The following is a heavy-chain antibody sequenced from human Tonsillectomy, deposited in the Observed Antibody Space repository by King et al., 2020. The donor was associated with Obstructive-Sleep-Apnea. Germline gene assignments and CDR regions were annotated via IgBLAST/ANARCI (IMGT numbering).Heavy chain of an antibody. Sequence: VQLQESGPGLVKPSVTLSLPFVVSGGSISSRNWWSGGRQPPGKGLEWIGEIFHTVTTNYNPSLKSRVTISVDKSKNQFSLKLSSVTAADTAVYYCARDSSGYSYEDYWGQGTLVTVSS. CDR1: GGSISSRNW. CDR3: ARDSSGYSYEDY. D-gene: IGHD5-18*01. J-gene: IGHJ4*02. V-gene: IGHV4-4*02. CDR2: IFHTVTT.